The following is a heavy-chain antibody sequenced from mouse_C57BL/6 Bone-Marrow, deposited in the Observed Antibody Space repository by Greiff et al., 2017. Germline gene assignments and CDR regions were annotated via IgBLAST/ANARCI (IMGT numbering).Heavy chain of an antibody. CDR3: AKGYYANWFAY. V-gene: IGHV1-85*01. D-gene: IGHD2-1*01. Sequence: QVQLQQSGPELVKPGASVKLSCKASGYTFTSYDINWVKQRPGQGLEWIGWIYPRDGSTKYNEKFKGKATLTVDTSSSTAYLELHSLTSEDSAVYFCAKGYYANWFAYWGQGTLVTVSA. CDR1: GYTFTSYD. CDR2: IYPRDGST. J-gene: IGHJ3*01.